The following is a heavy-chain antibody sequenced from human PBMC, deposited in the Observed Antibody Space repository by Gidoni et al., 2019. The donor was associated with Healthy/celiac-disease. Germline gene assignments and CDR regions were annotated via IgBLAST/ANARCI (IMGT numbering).Heavy chain of an antibody. D-gene: IGHD4-17*01. Sequence: QVQLVQSGAEVKKPGSSVKVSCKASGGTFSSYTISWVRQAPGQGLEWMGRIIPILGIANYAQKFQGRVTITADKSTSTAYMELSSLRSEDTAVYYCARVRGDYAGDFDYWGQGTLVTVSS. CDR2: IIPILGIA. CDR3: ARVRGDYAGDFDY. J-gene: IGHJ4*02. CDR1: GGTFSSYT. V-gene: IGHV1-69*02.